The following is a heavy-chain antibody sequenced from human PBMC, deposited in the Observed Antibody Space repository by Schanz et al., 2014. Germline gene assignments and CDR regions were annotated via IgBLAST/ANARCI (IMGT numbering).Heavy chain of an antibody. CDR1: GYIFGSHG. V-gene: IGHV1-18*01. CDR2: INAHTGNT. D-gene: IGHD3-10*01. CDR3: ARVQIETYHYNSPGSFDI. J-gene: IGHJ3*02. Sequence: LLIQSGSEVRKPGASVKVSCKASGYIFGSHGMTWVRQAPGQGPELMGWINAHTGNTQYAQKLQGRVNMTRDTVTTTVHLELTRLRTDDTDIYYCARVQIETYHYNSPGSFDIWGQGTRVAVSS.